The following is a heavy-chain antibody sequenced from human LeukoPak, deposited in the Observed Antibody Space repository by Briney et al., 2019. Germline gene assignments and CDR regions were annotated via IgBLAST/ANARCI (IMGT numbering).Heavy chain of an antibody. CDR2: IRYDGSNK. Sequence: GGSLRLSCAASGFTFSSYGMHWVRQAPGKGLEWVAFIRYDGSNKYYADSVKGRFTISRDNSKNTLYLQMNSLRAEDTAVYYCAKTPKRYCSSTSCYLGAFDIWGQGTMVTVSS. J-gene: IGHJ3*02. CDR3: AKTPKRYCSSTSCYLGAFDI. CDR1: GFTFSSYG. D-gene: IGHD2-2*01. V-gene: IGHV3-30*02.